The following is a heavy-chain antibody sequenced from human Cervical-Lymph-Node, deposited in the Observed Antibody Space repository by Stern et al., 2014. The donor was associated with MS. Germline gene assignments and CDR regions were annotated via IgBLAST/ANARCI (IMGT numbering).Heavy chain of an antibody. CDR1: GGSISSGSDY. CDR2: IHPSGSA. J-gene: IGHJ4*02. CDR3: ASGYRIFDY. D-gene: IGHD5-18*01. Sequence: QVQLVESGPGLVRPSQTLSLTCTVSGGSISSGSDYWSWIRQPVGKGLEWIGRIHPSGSAFSTPSLKIRVPISTDPSMNQFSLELNSATAADTAIYYCASGYRIFDYWGQGILVTVSS. V-gene: IGHV4-61*02.